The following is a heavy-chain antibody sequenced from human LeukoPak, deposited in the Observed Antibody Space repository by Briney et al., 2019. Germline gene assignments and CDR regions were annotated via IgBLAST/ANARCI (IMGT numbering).Heavy chain of an antibody. D-gene: IGHD5-18*01. Sequence: ASVKVSCKASGYTFTSYGISWVRRAPGQGLEWMGWISAYNGNTNYAQKLQGRVTMTTDTSTSTAYMELRSLRSDDTAVYYCARDRGIQLWLGYFDYWGQGTLVTVSS. V-gene: IGHV1-18*01. J-gene: IGHJ4*02. CDR3: ARDRGIQLWLGYFDY. CDR1: GYTFTSYG. CDR2: ISAYNGNT.